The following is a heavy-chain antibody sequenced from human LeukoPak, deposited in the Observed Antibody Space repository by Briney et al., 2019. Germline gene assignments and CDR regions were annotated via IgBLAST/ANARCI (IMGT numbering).Heavy chain of an antibody. CDR3: ATGVSRGQYYYDSSGS. V-gene: IGHV3-23*01. J-gene: IGHJ4*02. CDR1: GFAFSSYS. Sequence: GGSLRLSCAASGFAFSSYSMSWVRQAPGKGLGWVSAITNSGGSTYYAVSVKGRFTISRDNSKNTLYLQMNSLRAEDTAVYYCATGVSRGQYYYDSSGSGGQGTLVTVSS. D-gene: IGHD3-22*01. CDR2: ITNSGGST.